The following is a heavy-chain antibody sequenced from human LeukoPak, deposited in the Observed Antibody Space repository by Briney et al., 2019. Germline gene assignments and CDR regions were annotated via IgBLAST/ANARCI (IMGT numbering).Heavy chain of an antibody. CDR3: ARLTNYYDSSGYPYYFDY. Sequence: SETLSLTCAVYGGSFSGYYWSWIRQPPGKGLEWIGEINHSGSTNYNPSLKSRVTISVDTSKNQFSLKLSSVTAADTAVYYCARLTNYYDSSGYPYYFDYWGQGTLVTVSS. J-gene: IGHJ4*02. CDR1: GGSFSGYY. CDR2: INHSGST. D-gene: IGHD3-22*01. V-gene: IGHV4-34*01.